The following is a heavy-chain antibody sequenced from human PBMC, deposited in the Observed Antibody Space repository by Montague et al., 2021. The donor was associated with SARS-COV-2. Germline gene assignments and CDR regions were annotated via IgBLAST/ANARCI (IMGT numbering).Heavy chain of an antibody. Sequence: SLRLSCAVSGFTFSNYWMHWVRQAPGEGLEWVSRTNSDGRSTTYADSVKGRFTISRDNAKNTLLLQINSLRGEDTAVYYCVREVGMVVARTLGRLDPWGQGTLVTVSS. J-gene: IGHJ5*02. CDR2: TNSDGRST. D-gene: IGHD6-19*01. CDR1: GFTFSNYW. CDR3: VREVGMVVARTLGRLDP. V-gene: IGHV3-74*01.